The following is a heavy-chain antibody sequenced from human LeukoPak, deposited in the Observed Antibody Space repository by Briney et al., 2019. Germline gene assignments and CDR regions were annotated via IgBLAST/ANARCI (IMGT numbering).Heavy chain of an antibody. CDR3: VTGFTAMAVDYFDY. CDR1: GKTLSDLS. V-gene: IGHV1-24*01. CDR2: SDPEDGER. J-gene: IGHJ4*02. Sequence: ASVKVSCKVSGKTLSDLSIHWLRQPPGKGLEWLGGSDPEDGERIYAQMFQGRVTMTEDTSIDTAYMELSSLRSEDTAVYYCVTGFTAMAVDYFDYWGQGTLVTVSP. D-gene: IGHD5-18*01.